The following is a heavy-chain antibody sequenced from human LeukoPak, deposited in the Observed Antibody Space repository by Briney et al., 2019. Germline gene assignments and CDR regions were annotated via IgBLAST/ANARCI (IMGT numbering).Heavy chain of an antibody. J-gene: IGHJ4*02. D-gene: IGHD3-3*01. V-gene: IGHV4-38-2*01. Sequence: PSETLSLTCAVSGYSISSGYYWGWIRQPPGKGLEWIGSIYHSGSTYYNPSLKSRVTISVDTSKNQFSLKLSSVTAPDTAVYYRARRWGVVFDYWGQGTLVTVSS. CDR2: IYHSGST. CDR1: GYSISSGYY. CDR3: ARRWGVVFDY.